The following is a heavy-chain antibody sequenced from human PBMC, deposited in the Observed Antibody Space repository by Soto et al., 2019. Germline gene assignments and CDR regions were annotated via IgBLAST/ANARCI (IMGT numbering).Heavy chain of an antibody. D-gene: IGHD6-19*01. V-gene: IGHV3-53*01. Sequence: PGGSLRLSCAASGFTVSSNYMSWVRQAPGKGLEWVSVIYSGGSTYYADSVKGRFTISRDNSKNTLYLQVNSLRAEDTAVYYCEGIAVAGTEYYFDDWGQGTLVTVSS. CDR3: EGIAVAGTEYYFDD. CDR1: GFTVSSNY. J-gene: IGHJ4*02. CDR2: IYSGGST.